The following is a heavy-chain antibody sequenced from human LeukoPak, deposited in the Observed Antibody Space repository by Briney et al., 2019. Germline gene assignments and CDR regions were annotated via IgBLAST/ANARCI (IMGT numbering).Heavy chain of an antibody. CDR1: GGSISSYY. Sequence: SETLSLTCTVSGGSISSYYWSWIRQPPGKGLEWIGYIYYSGSTNFNPSLKSRVTISVGTSKNQFSLKLSSVTAADTAVYYCARSGQDYGDYVSPYYYYGMDVWGQGTTVTVSS. D-gene: IGHD4-17*01. CDR3: ARSGQDYGDYVSPYYYYGMDV. J-gene: IGHJ6*02. CDR2: IYYSGST. V-gene: IGHV4-59*08.